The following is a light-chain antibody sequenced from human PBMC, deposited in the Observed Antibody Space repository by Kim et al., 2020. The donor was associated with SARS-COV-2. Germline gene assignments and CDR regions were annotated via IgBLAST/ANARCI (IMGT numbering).Light chain of an antibody. J-gene: IGKJ5*01. CDR2: GAS. V-gene: IGKV3-15*01. CDR1: QSISIS. Sequence: SRTPGERATLACRDSQSISISLAWYQQQPGQAPRVLIYGASARATGIPARFSGSGSGTEFTLTISNLQSEDFAVYYCQQYAYWRAFGQGTRLEIK. CDR3: QQYAYWRA.